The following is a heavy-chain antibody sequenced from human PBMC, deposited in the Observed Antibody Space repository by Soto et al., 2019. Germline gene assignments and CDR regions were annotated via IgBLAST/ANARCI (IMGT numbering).Heavy chain of an antibody. CDR2: IYYSGST. Sequence: QLQLQESGPGLVNPSETLSLTCTVSGGSISSSSYYWGWIRQPPGKGLEWIGTIYYSGSTYYNPSLNSRVTMSVDTSKNQFSLKWSSVTASDTAVYYCARQPRIAVAGIRDAFDIWGQGTMVIVSS. CDR1: GGSISSSSYY. J-gene: IGHJ3*02. CDR3: ARQPRIAVAGIRDAFDI. V-gene: IGHV4-39*01. D-gene: IGHD6-19*01.